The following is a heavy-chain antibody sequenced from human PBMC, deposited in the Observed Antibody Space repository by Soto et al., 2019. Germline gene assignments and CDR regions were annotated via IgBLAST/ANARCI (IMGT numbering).Heavy chain of an antibody. J-gene: IGHJ6*02. Sequence: QVQLVESGGGVVQPGRSLRLACTASGLTFTMYVMHWVRQAPGKGLEWVAVISHDGTYKFYSDSVKGRFTISRDNSQNTVHLQLYSLRLEDTAVYYCAKEGYSWSRGVGYGMDVWGQGTTVTVSS. CDR2: ISHDGTYK. V-gene: IGHV3-30*18. CDR3: AKEGYSWSRGVGYGMDV. CDR1: GLTFTMYV. D-gene: IGHD1-26*01.